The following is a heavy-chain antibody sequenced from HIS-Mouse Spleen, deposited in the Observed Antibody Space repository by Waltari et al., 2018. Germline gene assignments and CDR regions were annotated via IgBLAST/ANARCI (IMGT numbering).Heavy chain of an antibody. CDR3: ASSFDY. J-gene: IGHJ4*02. V-gene: IGHV3-53*02. Sequence: VELVQTGGGLIQPGGSLRPSCAASAVTVTSNSMRWIRQAPGKGLEWVSVIYSGGSTYYADSVKGRFTISRDNSKNTLYLQMNSLRAEDTAVYYCASSFDYWGQGTLVTVSS. CDR2: IYSGGST. CDR1: AVTVTSNS.